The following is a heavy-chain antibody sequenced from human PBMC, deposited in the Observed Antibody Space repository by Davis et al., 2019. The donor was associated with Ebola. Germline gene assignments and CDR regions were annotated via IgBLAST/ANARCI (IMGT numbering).Heavy chain of an antibody. CDR2: IDPSDSYT. J-gene: IGHJ4*02. D-gene: IGHD5-24*01. Sequence: GESLKISCKGSGYSFTSYWISWVRQMPGKGLEWMGRIDPSDSYTNYSPSFQGHVTISADKSISTAYLQWSSLKASDTAMYYCARPESSGADGYKQASDYWGQGTLVTVSS. V-gene: IGHV5-10-1*01. CDR1: GYSFTSYW. CDR3: ARPESSGADGYKQASDY.